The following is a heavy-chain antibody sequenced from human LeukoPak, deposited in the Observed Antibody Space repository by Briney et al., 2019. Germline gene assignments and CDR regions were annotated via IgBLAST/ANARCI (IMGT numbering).Heavy chain of an antibody. J-gene: IGHJ6*02. D-gene: IGHD3-3*01. V-gene: IGHV1-69*04. CDR2: IIPIFGIA. Sequence: SVKVSCKASGGTFSSYAISWVRQAPGQGLEWMGRIIPIFGIANYAQKFQGRVTITADKSASTAYMELSSLRSEDTAVYYCARDLKEGGFLEWLLSPSYYYGMDVWGQGTTVTVSS. CDR1: GGTFSSYA. CDR3: ARDLKEGGFLEWLLSPSYYYGMDV.